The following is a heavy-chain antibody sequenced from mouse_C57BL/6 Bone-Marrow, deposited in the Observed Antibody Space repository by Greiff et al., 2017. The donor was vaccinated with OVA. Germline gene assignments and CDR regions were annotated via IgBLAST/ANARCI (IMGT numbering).Heavy chain of an antibody. J-gene: IGHJ2*01. D-gene: IGHD2-5*01. CDR3: ARRSNYDY. CDR2: INPNNGGT. CDR1: GYTFTDYY. Sequence: EVKLMESGPELVKPGASVKISCKASGYTFTDYYMNWVKQSHGKSLEWIGDINPNNGGTSYNQKFKGKATLTVDKSSSTAYMELRSLTSEDSAVYYCARRSNYDYWGQGTTLTVSS. V-gene: IGHV1-26*01.